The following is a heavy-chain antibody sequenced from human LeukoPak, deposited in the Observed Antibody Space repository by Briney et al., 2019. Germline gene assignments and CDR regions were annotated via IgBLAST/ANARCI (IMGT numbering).Heavy chain of an antibody. J-gene: IGHJ6*03. CDR1: GLTFSSYG. CDR2: STTGGTT. Sequence: GGSLRLSCAASGLTFSSYGMSWVRQAPGRGLEWVSASTTGGTTYYADSVRGRFTISRDNSRNTLYLQMNSLRAEDTAIYYCAKNGDRGAYCSGGTCYPYYYYYMDVWGKGTTVTISS. V-gene: IGHV3-23*01. D-gene: IGHD2-15*01. CDR3: AKNGDRGAYCSGGTCYPYYYYYMDV.